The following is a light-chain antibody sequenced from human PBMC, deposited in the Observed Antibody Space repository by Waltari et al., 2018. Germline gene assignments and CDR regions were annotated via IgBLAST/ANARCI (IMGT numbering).Light chain of an antibody. CDR3: QQYNNWPPWT. J-gene: IGKJ1*01. Sequence: EIVMTQSPATLSVSPGERATLSCRASQSVSRNLAWYQQKPGQAPRLLIYGASTRATGIPARFRGSGSGTECTLTISSLQSEDFAVYYCQQYNNWPPWTFGQGTKVEIK. CDR2: GAS. CDR1: QSVSRN. V-gene: IGKV3-15*01.